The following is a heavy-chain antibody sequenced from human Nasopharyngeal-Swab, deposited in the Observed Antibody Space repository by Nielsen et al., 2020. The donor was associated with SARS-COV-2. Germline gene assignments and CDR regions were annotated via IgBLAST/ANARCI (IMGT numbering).Heavy chain of an antibody. CDR3: ARAVKYYYGSGSYLLDY. Sequence: ASVKVSCKASGYIFTSYYMHWVRQAPGQGLEWMGIINPSGGSTSYAQKFQGRVTMTRDTYTSTVYMELSSLRSEDTAVYYCARAVKYYYGSGSYLLDYWGQGTLVTVSS. J-gene: IGHJ4*02. V-gene: IGHV1-46*01. D-gene: IGHD3-10*01. CDR1: GYIFTSYY. CDR2: INPSGGST.